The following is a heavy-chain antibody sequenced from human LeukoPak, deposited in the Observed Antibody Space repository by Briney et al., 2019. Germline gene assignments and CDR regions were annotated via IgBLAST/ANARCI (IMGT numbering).Heavy chain of an antibody. D-gene: IGHD6-13*01. CDR2: ISGYSGNT. Sequence: ASVKVSCKASGYTFTSYGISWVRQAPGQGLEWMGWISGYSGNTNYAQKVQGRVTMTRNTSISTAYMELSSLRSEDTAVYYCALSLAAAGIGALYWGQGTLVIVSS. V-gene: IGHV1-18*01. CDR1: GYTFTSYG. J-gene: IGHJ4*02. CDR3: ALSLAAAGIGALY.